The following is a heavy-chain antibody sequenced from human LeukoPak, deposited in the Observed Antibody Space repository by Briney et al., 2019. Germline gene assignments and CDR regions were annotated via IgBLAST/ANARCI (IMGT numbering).Heavy chain of an antibody. D-gene: IGHD6-13*01. CDR3: AIRFGRLEAGGTPFDS. Sequence: SETLSLTCAVYGGSFSGYYWSWIRQPPGKGLEWIGEINHSGSTNYNPSLKSRVTISVDTSKNQFSLKLSSVTAADTALYYCAIRFGRLEAGGTPFDSWGQGTLVTVSS. CDR1: GGSFSGYY. V-gene: IGHV4-34*01. J-gene: IGHJ4*02. CDR2: INHSGST.